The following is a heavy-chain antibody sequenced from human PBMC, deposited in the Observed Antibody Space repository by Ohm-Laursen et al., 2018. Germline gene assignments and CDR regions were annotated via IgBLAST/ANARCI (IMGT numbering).Heavy chain of an antibody. V-gene: IGHV3-21*04. CDR2: ISSSSTYI. CDR3: AKDSGSYYTTNFDY. D-gene: IGHD3-10*01. CDR1: GFTFSTYS. Sequence: SLRLSCAAPGFTFSTYSMHWVRQAPGKGLEWVSSISSSSTYIYYADSVKGRFTISRDNAKNSLYLQMNSLRAEDTALYYCAKDSGSYYTTNFDYWGQGTLVTVSS. J-gene: IGHJ4*02.